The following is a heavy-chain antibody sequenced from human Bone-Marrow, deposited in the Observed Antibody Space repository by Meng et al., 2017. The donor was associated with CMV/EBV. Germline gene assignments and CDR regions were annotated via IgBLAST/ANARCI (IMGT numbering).Heavy chain of an antibody. J-gene: IGHJ4*02. CDR1: GFTFKMFS. V-gene: IGHV3-7*01. CDR2: IKQDGSER. CDR3: TRELRQLAT. D-gene: IGHD6-6*01. Sequence: RGSLRLSCTASGFTFKMFSMTWVRQTPGKGLEWVAIIKQDGSERFYVDSVRGRFTISRDNAKNSLFLQMGGLRVDDTAVYYCTRELRQLATWGQGTLVTVSS.